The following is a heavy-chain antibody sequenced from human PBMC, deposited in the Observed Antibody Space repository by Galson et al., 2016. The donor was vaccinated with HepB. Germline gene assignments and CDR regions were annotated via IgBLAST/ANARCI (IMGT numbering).Heavy chain of an antibody. CDR2: TYFRSKWFI. D-gene: IGHD2-15*01. CDR1: GDSVSSNSAA. V-gene: IGHV6-1*01. CDR3: GIGWAALDV. J-gene: IGHJ6*02. Sequence: CAISGDSVSSNSAAWTWIRQSPSRGLEWLGRTYFRSKWFIDYAVSLKSRVTINPDTSKNQFSLQLISVIPEDTAVYYCGIGWAALDVWGQGTAVTVSS.